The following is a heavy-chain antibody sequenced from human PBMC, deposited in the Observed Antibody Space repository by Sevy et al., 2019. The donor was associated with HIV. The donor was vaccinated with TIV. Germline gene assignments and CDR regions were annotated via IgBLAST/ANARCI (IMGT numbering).Heavy chain of an antibody. V-gene: IGHV4-39*01. D-gene: IGHD3-22*01. J-gene: IGHJ4*02. Sequence: SETLSLTCTVSGGSISSSSYYWGWIRQPPGKGLEWIGSIYYSGSTYYNPSLKSRVTISVDTSKNQFSLKLSSVTAADTAVYYCARADMVVVVNLHYFDYWGQGTLVTVSS. CDR1: GGSISSSSYY. CDR2: IYYSGST. CDR3: ARADMVVVVNLHYFDY.